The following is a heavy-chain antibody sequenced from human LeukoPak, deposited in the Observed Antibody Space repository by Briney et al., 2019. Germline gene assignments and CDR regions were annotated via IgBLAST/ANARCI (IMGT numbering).Heavy chain of an antibody. CDR2: IYYSGST. V-gene: IGHV4-59*08. D-gene: IGHD3-10*01. J-gene: IGHJ4*02. CDR3: ASKSLARGALTDY. Sequence: SETLPLTCTVSGGSISSYYWSWIRQPPGKGLEWIGYIYYSGSTNYNPSLKSRVTISVDTSKNQFSLKLTSVTAADTAIYFCASKSLARGALTDYWGQGALVTVSS. CDR1: GGSISSYY.